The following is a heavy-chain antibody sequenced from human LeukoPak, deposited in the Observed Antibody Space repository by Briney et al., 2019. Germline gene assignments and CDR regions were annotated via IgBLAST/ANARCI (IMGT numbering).Heavy chain of an antibody. CDR2: INPSGGST. CDR3: ARDVGGNDFWSGYTFH. D-gene: IGHD3-3*01. Sequence: GASVKVSCKASGYTFTSYYMHWVRQAPGQGLEWMGIINPSGGSTSYAQKFQGRVTMTRDTSTGTVYMELSSLRSEDTAVYYCARDVGGNDFWSGYTFHWGQGTLVTVSS. CDR1: GYTFTSYY. J-gene: IGHJ4*02. V-gene: IGHV1-46*01.